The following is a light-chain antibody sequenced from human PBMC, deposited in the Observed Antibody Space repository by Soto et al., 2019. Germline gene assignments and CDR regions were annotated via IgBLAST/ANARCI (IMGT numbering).Light chain of an antibody. Sequence: QLVLTQPASVSGSPGQSITISCTGTSSDVGGYNYVSWYQQHPGKAPKLMIYDVSNRPSGVSNRFYGSKSGNTASLTISGLQAEDEADYHCSSYRSSITPVVFGGGTKVTVL. CDR2: DVS. V-gene: IGLV2-14*03. J-gene: IGLJ2*01. CDR3: SSYRSSITPVV. CDR1: SSDVGGYNY.